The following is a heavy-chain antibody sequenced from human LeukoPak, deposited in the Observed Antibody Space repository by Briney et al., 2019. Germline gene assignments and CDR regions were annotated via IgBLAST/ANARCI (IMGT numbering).Heavy chain of an antibody. D-gene: IGHD6-25*01. Sequence: PGGSLRLSCAASGFTFSNYAMSWVRQAPGSGLEWVSTISSRGDNTYDADSVKGRFTISRDNSKNTLYLQINSLRAEDTAAYYCVKESIAAAGYYFDYWGQGNLVTVSS. CDR2: ISSRGDNT. J-gene: IGHJ4*02. V-gene: IGHV3-23*01. CDR1: GFTFSNYA. CDR3: VKESIAAAGYYFDY.